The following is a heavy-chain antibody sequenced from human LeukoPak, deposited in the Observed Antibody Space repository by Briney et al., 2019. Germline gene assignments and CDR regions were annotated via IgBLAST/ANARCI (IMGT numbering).Heavy chain of an antibody. J-gene: IGHJ4*02. Sequence: GASVKVSCKASGYTFTSYGISWVRQAPGQGLEWMGWISAYNGNTNYAQKLQGRVTMTTDTSTSTAYMELRSLRSDDTAVYYCARDPLGFWSGYYKGGYFDYWGQGTLVTVSS. V-gene: IGHV1-18*01. CDR2: ISAYNGNT. D-gene: IGHD3-3*01. CDR1: GYTFTSYG. CDR3: ARDPLGFWSGYYKGGYFDY.